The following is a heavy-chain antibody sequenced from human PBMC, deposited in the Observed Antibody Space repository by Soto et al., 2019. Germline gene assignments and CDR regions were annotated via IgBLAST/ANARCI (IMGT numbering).Heavy chain of an antibody. CDR3: ARGHGYYYYYGMDV. CDR1: GGSFSGYY. J-gene: IGHJ6*02. CDR2: INHSGST. V-gene: IGHV4-34*01. Sequence: SETLSLTCAVYGGSFSGYYWSWIRQPPGRGLEWIGEINHSGSTNYNPSLKSRVTISVDTSKNQFSLKLSSVTAADTAVYYCARGHGYYYYYGMDVWGQGTTVTVSS.